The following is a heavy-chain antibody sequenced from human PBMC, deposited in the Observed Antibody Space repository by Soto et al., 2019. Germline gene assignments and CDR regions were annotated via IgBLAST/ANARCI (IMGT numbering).Heavy chain of an antibody. CDR1: GFIFRSYS. CDR3: ARDKDWAFDY. CDR2: IFATSTTI. D-gene: IGHD3-9*01. V-gene: IGHV3-48*04. J-gene: IGHJ4*02. Sequence: GGSLRLSCVASGFIFRSYSMVWVRQAPGKGLEWISYIFATSTTIYYADSVKGRFTVSRDNAKNSLFLLINSLRAGDTAVYYCARDKDWAFDYWGQGT.